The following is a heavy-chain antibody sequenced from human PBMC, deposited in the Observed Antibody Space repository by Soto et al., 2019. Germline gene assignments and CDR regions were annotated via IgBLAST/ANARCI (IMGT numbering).Heavy chain of an antibody. CDR2: ISWNSGSI. V-gene: IGHV3-9*01. CDR1: GFTFDDYA. D-gene: IGHD3-16*01. Sequence: GGSLRLSCAASGFTFDDYAMHWVRQAPGKGLEWVSGISWNSGSIGYADSVKGRFTISRDNAKNTVNLQMNSLRAEDTAVYYCARDPWAADYWGQGTLVTVSS. J-gene: IGHJ4*02. CDR3: ARDPWAADY.